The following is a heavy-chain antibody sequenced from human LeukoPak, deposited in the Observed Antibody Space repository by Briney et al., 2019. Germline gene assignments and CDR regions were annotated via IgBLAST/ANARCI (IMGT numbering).Heavy chain of an antibody. V-gene: IGHV1-69*04. CDR2: IIPILGIA. J-gene: IGHJ4*02. CDR1: VGTFSSYA. Sequence: SVKVSCKASVGTFSSYAISWVRQAPGQGLEWMGRIIPILGIANYAQKFQGRVTITADKSTSTAYMELSSLRSEDTAVYYCARSPPGEYHDYWGQGTLVTVSS. CDR3: ARSPPGEYHDY. D-gene: IGHD2-2*01.